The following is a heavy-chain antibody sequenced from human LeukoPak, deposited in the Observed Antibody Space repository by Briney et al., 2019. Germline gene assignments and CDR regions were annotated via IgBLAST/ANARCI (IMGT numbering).Heavy chain of an antibody. CDR1: GFTFSKYA. V-gene: IGHV3-23*01. CDR3: TKLRGTVTTVVDC. D-gene: IGHD4-17*01. Sequence: PGGSLRLSCAATGFTFSKYAISWVRQAPGKGLEWVSAISGGGDDTYYADSVKGRFTISRDNSKNTLYLQANTLRAEDTAVYYCTKLRGTVTTVVDCWGQGTMVIVSS. CDR2: ISGGGDDT. J-gene: IGHJ4*02.